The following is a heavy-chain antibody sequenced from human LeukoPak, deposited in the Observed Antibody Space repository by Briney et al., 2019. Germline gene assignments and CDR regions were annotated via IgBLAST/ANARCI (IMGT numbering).Heavy chain of an antibody. V-gene: IGHV3-33*01. J-gene: IGHJ3*02. CDR1: GFTFSSYG. CDR2: IWYDGSNK. CDR3: ARDPNGDYIGAFDM. Sequence: PGRSLRLSCAASGFTFSSYGMHWVRQAPGKGLEWVAVIWYDGSNKYYADSVKGRFTISRDNSKNTLYLQMNSLRAADTAVYYCARDPNGDYIGAFDMCGQGTKVTVSS. D-gene: IGHD4-17*01.